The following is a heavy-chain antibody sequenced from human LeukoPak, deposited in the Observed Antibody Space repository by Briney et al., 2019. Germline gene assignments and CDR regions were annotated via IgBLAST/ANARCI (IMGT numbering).Heavy chain of an antibody. CDR1: GFTFSSYG. Sequence: GRSLRLSCAASGFTFSSYGMHWVRQAPGKGLEWVAVIWYDGSNKYYADSVKGRFTISRDNSKNTLYLQMNSLRAEDTAVYYCARDDRCSSTSCYLLDYWGQGTLVTVSS. V-gene: IGHV3-33*01. CDR3: ARDDRCSSTSCYLLDY. J-gene: IGHJ4*02. CDR2: IWYDGSNK. D-gene: IGHD2-2*01.